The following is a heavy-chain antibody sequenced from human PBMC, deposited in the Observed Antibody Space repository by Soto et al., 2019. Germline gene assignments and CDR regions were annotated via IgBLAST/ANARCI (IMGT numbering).Heavy chain of an antibody. CDR2: IWYDGSNK. CDR3: ARQGYCSGGSCYPSSFLFDY. D-gene: IGHD2-15*01. Sequence: PGGSLRLSCAASGFTFSSYGMHWVRQAPGKGLEWVAVIWYDGSNKYYADSVKGRFTISRDNSKNTLYLQMNSLRAEDTAVYYCARQGYCSGGSCYPSSFLFDYWGQGTLVTVSS. J-gene: IGHJ4*02. V-gene: IGHV3-33*01. CDR1: GFTFSSYG.